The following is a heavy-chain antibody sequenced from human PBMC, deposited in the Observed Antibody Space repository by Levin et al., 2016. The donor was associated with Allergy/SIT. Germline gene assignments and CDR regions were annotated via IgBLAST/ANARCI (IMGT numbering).Heavy chain of an antibody. CDR2: INPSGGST. D-gene: IGHD5-18*01. Sequence: ASVKVSCKASGYTFTSYYMHWVRQAPGQGLEWMGIINPSGGSTSYAQKFQGRVTMTRDTSTSTVYMELSSLRSEDTAVYYCARDLVPRGYSYGPTDYWGQGTLVTVSS. J-gene: IGHJ4*02. CDR1: GYTFTSYY. V-gene: IGHV1-46*01. CDR3: ARDLVPRGYSYGPTDY.